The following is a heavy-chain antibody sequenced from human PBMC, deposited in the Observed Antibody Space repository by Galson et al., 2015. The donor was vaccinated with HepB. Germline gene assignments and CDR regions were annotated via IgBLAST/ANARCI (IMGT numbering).Heavy chain of an antibody. V-gene: IGHV3-23*01. D-gene: IGHD6-6*01. CDR1: GFIFSSYA. J-gene: IGHJ6*02. CDR2: ISGRGDST. CDR3: AKGVRPHSISSFGMDV. Sequence: SLRLSCAASGFIFSSYAMRWVRQAPGKGLEWVSAISGRGDSTHYADSVKGRFTISRDNSKNTLYLQMNSLRAKDTAVYYCAKGVRPHSISSFGMDVWGQGTTVTVSS.